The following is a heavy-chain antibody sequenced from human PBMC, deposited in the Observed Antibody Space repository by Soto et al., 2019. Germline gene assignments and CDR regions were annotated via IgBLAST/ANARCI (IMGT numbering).Heavy chain of an antibody. D-gene: IGHD3-9*01. Sequence: EVQLVESGGDLVQPGGSLKLSCAGSGFTFSGAAMHWVRQAPGKGLECVGRIRSRTNSFATAYAASLKGRFTISRDDSKNTTYLQMNSLKAEDTAVYYCTRRKNDDIRFYYYYGLDVWGQGTAVTVSS. CDR1: GFTFSGAA. V-gene: IGHV3-73*01. CDR3: TRRKNDDIRFYYYYGLDV. CDR2: IRSRTNSFAT. J-gene: IGHJ6*02.